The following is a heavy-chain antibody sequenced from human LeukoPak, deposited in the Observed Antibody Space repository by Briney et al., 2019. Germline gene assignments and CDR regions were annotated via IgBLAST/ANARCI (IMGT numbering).Heavy chain of an antibody. CDR1: GYSISSGYY. CDR2: IYHSGST. CDR3: ARDGIVVVPAAHYYYGMDV. J-gene: IGHJ6*04. D-gene: IGHD2-2*01. V-gene: IGHV4-38-2*02. Sequence: SETLSLTCAVSGYSISSGYYWGWIRQPPGKGLEWIGSIYHSGSTYYNPSLKSRVTISVDTSKNQFSLKLSSVTAADTAVYYCARDGIVVVPAAHYYYGMDVWGKGTTVPVSS.